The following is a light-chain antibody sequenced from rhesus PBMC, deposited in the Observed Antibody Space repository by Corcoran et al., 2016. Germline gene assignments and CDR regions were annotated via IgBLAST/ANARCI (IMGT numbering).Light chain of an antibody. CDR3: LQHSDWPHS. V-gene: IGKV3-24*01. CDR1: QSVGSN. Sequence: EIVLTQSPATLSLSPGERATLSCRASQSVGSNLAWYQQKPGQAPRLLIYGASSRATGIPERFRGSGSGTDFTLTISSLVPEDVAVYYCLQHSDWPHSFGQGTTVEIK. J-gene: IGKJ2*01. CDR2: GAS.